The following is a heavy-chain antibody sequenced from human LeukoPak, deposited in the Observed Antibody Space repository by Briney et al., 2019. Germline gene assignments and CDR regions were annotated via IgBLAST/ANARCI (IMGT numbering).Heavy chain of an antibody. D-gene: IGHD3-10*01. CDR2: IYSGGST. V-gene: IGHV3-53*01. J-gene: IGHJ3*02. CDR1: GFTVSSNY. CDR3: ARSPTYGIDAFDI. Sequence: GGSLRLSCAASGFTVSSNYMSWVRQAPGKGLEWVSVIYSGGSTYYADSVKGRFTISRDNSKNTLYLQMNSLRAEDTAVYYCARSPTYGIDAFDIWGQGTMVTVSS.